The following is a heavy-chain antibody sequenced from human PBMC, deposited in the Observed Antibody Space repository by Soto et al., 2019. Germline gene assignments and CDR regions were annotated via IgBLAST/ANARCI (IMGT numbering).Heavy chain of an antibody. V-gene: IGHV3-23*01. J-gene: IGHJ4*02. Sequence: GRSLRLSCAASGFTFSSYAMNCVRQAPGKGLEWVSTISGSGDNTFYTDSVKGRFTISRDHAQNTVYVQMNSLRAEDTAVYYCGKICKTNMDMNFGHWGQGTQVTVSS. CDR2: ISGSGDNT. CDR1: GFTFSSYA. D-gene: IGHD2-2*01. CDR3: GKICKTNMDMNFGH.